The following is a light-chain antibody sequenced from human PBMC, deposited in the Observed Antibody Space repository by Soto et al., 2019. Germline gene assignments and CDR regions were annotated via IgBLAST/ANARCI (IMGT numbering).Light chain of an antibody. CDR2: GAS. V-gene: IGKV3-20*01. Sequence: LTQSPSSLSASVGDRVTITCRASQSVSSSYLACYQQKPCQAPRLPIYGASSRATGIPDRFSGSGSGPDFTLPITRLEPDDFPVYSCHQYARWTFGQGTKV. CDR3: HQYARWT. CDR1: QSVSSSY. J-gene: IGKJ1*01.